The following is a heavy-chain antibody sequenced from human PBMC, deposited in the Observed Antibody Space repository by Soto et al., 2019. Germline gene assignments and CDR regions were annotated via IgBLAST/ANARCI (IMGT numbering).Heavy chain of an antibody. CDR3: VKSRGGNNFDFFD. V-gene: IGHV1-3*01. CDR1: GYTFTDSA. J-gene: IGHJ4*02. D-gene: IGHD5-12*01. Sequence: ASVKVSCKASGYTFTDSAIHWVRQAPGQSLELLGWIAPGNGNTKYSQKFQGRVTITRDTSATTAYMELSSLSADDTAVYYCVKSRGGNNFDFFDWGQGALVTVSS. CDR2: IAPGNGNT.